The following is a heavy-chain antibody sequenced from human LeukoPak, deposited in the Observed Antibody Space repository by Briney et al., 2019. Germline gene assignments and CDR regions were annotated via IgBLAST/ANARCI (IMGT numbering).Heavy chain of an antibody. D-gene: IGHD5-24*01. Sequence: GSSVKVSCKAYGYTFTGYWIHWVRQARGQGPEWMGVISPSGGSTIYAQKFKGRVTLTRDMSTSTDYLELSSLRSEDTAVYYCARDNSVRDEAWWFNPWGQGTLVTVSS. J-gene: IGHJ5*02. CDR1: GYTFTGYW. V-gene: IGHV1-46*01. CDR2: ISPSGGST. CDR3: ARDNSVRDEAWWFNP.